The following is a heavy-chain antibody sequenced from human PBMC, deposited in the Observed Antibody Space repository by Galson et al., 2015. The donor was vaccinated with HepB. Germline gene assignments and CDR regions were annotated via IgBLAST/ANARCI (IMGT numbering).Heavy chain of an antibody. J-gene: IGHJ5*02. CDR1: GFTFGDYA. D-gene: IGHD1-26*01. CDR3: TRDLVEVQWEPTWFDP. V-gene: IGHV3-49*03. Sequence: SLRLSCAASGFTFGDYAMSWFRQAPGKGLEWVGFIRSKAYGGTTEYAASVKGRFTISRDDSKSIAYLQMNSLKTEDTAVYYCTRDLVEVQWEPTWFDPWGQGTLVTVSS. CDR2: IRSKAYGGTT.